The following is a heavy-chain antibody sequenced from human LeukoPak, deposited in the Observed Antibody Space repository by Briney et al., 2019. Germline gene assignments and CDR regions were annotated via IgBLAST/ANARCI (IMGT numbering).Heavy chain of an antibody. J-gene: IGHJ4*02. CDR3: AKTASEYYFDY. V-gene: IGHV3-74*01. CDR1: GFTFSSYW. Sequence: PGGSLRLSCAASGFTFSSYWMYWVRQAPGKGLVWVSRINSDGSSTTYADSVRGRFTISRDNAKNTVYLQMNGLRAEDTAVYYCAKTASEYYFDYWGQGTLVTVSS. D-gene: IGHD2-21*02. CDR2: INSDGSST.